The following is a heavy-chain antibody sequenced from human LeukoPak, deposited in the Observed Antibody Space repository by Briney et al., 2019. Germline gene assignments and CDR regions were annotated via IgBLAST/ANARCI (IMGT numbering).Heavy chain of an antibody. CDR1: GFTFSNYA. CDR3: AKAQAPYYDILTGYSPDY. J-gene: IGHJ4*02. CDR2: ISGSGGST. V-gene: IGHV3-23*01. Sequence: GGSLSLSCAASGFTFSNYAVSWVRQAPGKGLEWVSAISGSGGSTYYADSVKGRFTISRDNSKNTLYLQMNSLRAEDTAVYYCAKAQAPYYDILTGYSPDYWGQGTLVTVSS. D-gene: IGHD3-9*01.